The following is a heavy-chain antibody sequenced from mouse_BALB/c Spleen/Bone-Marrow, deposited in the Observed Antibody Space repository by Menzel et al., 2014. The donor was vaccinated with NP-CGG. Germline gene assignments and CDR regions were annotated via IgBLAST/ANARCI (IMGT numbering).Heavy chain of an antibody. Sequence: EVQLQQSGTVLARPGASVKMSCKASGYTFTSYWMHWVEQRPGQGLEWIGAIYPGNSDTSYNQKFKGKAKLTAVTSTSTAYMELSSLTNEDSAVYYCTRGGGSSYVEFAYWGQGTLVTVSA. CDR3: TRGGGSSYVEFAY. CDR1: GYTFTSYW. D-gene: IGHD1-1*01. V-gene: IGHV1-5*01. J-gene: IGHJ3*01. CDR2: IYPGNSDT.